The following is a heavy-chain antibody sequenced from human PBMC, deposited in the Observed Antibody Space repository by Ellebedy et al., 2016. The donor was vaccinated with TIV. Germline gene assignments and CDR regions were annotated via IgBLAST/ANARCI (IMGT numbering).Heavy chain of an antibody. Sequence: SETLSLXCTVSGGSISSGGYYWSWIRQHPGKGLEWIGYIYYSGSTNYNPSLKSRVTISADTSKNQFSLKLSSVTAADTAVYYCARGPWGWPTMGVDYWGQGTLVAVSS. CDR2: IYYSGST. J-gene: IGHJ4*02. D-gene: IGHD7-27*01. V-gene: IGHV4-61*08. CDR3: ARGPWGWPTMGVDY. CDR1: GGSISSGGYY.